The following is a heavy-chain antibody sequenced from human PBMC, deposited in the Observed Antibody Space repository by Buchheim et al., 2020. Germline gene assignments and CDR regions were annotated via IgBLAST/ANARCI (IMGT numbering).Heavy chain of an antibody. V-gene: IGHV4-34*01. D-gene: IGHD5-18*01. CDR1: GGSFSGYY. CDR2: INHSGST. Sequence: QVQLQQWGAGLLKPSETLSLTCAVYGGSFSGYYWCWIRQPPGKGLEWIGEINHSGSTNYNPSLKSRVTISVDTSKNQFSLKLSSVTAADTAVYYCARGGFRGYSYGSFSYYYGMDVWGQGTT. CDR3: ARGGFRGYSYGSFSYYYGMDV. J-gene: IGHJ6*02.